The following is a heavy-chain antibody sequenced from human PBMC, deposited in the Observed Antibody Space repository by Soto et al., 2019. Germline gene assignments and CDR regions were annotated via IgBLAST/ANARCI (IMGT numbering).Heavy chain of an antibody. CDR1: GYTFTSYA. CDR3: AKDLTRQLAYWLDP. J-gene: IGHJ5*02. Sequence: ASVKGSCTASGYTFTSYAMHCVRHAPGQRLEWMGWINAGNGNTKYSQKFQGRVTITRDTSIATAYLTLTSLTSDDTALYYCAKDLTRQLAYWLDPWGQGTQVTVSS. CDR2: INAGNGNT. D-gene: IGHD6-6*01. V-gene: IGHV1-3*01.